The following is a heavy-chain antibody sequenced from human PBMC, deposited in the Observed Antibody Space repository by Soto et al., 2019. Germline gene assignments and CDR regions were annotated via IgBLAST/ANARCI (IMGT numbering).Heavy chain of an antibody. V-gene: IGHV3-23*01. CDR1: GFIVSRSG. Sequence: PGGSLRLSCAASGFIVSRSGMTWVRQAPGMRLESVAGIGGSCRNTYYAVSVKGRVTISRDNSKNTLFLQMNSLRDEDTAIYYCAKDGLSDSPSAIDYWGQGTRVTVSS. D-gene: IGHD6-13*01. CDR2: IGGSCRNT. J-gene: IGHJ4*02. CDR3: AKDGLSDSPSAIDY.